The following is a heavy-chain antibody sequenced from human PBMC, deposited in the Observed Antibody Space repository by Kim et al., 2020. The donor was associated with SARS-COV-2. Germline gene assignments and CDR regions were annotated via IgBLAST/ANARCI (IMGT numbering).Heavy chain of an antibody. CDR2: IWYDGSNK. CDR1: GFTFSSYG. D-gene: IGHD6-13*01. Sequence: GGSLRLSCAASGFTFSSYGMHWVRQAPGKGLEWVAVIWYDGSNKYYADSVKGRFTISRDNSKNTLYLQMNSLRAEDTAVYYCARGSHRRFRIAAAGPPGGAGWFDHWGKGTLVTVSS. V-gene: IGHV3-33*01. CDR3: ARGSHRRFRIAAAGPPGGAGWFDH. J-gene: IGHJ5*02.